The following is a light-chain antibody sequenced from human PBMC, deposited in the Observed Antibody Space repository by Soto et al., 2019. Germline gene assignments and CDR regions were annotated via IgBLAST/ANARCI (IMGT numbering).Light chain of an antibody. CDR2: EVS. V-gene: IGLV2-14*01. Sequence: QSALTQPASVSGSPGQSITISCTGTSSDVGGYNYVSWYQQHPGKAPKHRIYEVSNRPSGVSNRFSGSKSGNTASLTISGLQAEDEADYYCSSYTSSSTHGVFGGGTKVTVL. CDR3: SSYTSSSTHGV. J-gene: IGLJ3*02. CDR1: SSDVGGYNY.